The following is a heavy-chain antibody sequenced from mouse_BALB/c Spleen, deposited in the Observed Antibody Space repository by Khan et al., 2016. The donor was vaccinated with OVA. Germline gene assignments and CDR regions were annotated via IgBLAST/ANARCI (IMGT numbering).Heavy chain of an antibody. V-gene: IGHV1S137*01. Sequence: QVQLKQSGAELVRPGVSVKISCKGSGYTFTDYAMHWVKQSHAKSLEWIGVISTYYGDANYNQKFKDKATMTVDKSSSTAYMELARLTSDDSAIYYCAMGSGNFRFAYWGQGTLVTVSA. CDR1: GYTFTDYA. CDR2: ISTYYGDA. D-gene: IGHD1-3*01. CDR3: AMGSGNFRFAY. J-gene: IGHJ3*01.